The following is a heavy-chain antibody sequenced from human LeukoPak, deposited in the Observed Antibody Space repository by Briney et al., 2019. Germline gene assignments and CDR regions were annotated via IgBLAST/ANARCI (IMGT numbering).Heavy chain of an antibody. CDR2: INHSGST. CDR3: AEIAAAGRDY. Sequence: SETLSLTCAVYGGSFSGYYWSWIRQPRGKGLEWIGEINHSGSTNYNPSLKSRVTISVDTSKNQFSLKLSSVTAADTAVYYCAEIAAAGRDYWGQGTLVTVSS. D-gene: IGHD6-13*01. CDR1: GGSFSGYY. V-gene: IGHV4-34*01. J-gene: IGHJ4*02.